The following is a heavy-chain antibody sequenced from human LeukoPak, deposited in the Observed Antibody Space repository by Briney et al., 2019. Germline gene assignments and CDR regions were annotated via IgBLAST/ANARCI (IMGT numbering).Heavy chain of an antibody. Sequence: PSETLSLTCTVSGGSISSYYWSWIRQPAGKGLEWIGRIYTSGSTNYNPSLKSRVTMSVDTSKNQFSLKLSSVTAADTAVYYCARTQLGYCSSTSCRYYYYYYMDVWGKGTTVTVSS. J-gene: IGHJ6*03. CDR2: IYTSGST. CDR3: ARTQLGYCSSTSCRYYYYYYMDV. V-gene: IGHV4-4*07. CDR1: GGSISSYY. D-gene: IGHD2-2*01.